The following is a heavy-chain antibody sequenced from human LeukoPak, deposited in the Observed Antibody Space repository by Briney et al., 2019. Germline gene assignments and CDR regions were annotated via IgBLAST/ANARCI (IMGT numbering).Heavy chain of an antibody. J-gene: IGHJ2*01. CDR2: ISGSGGST. Sequence: GGSLRLSCAASGFTFFSYPMNWVRQAPGKGLEWVSAISGSGGSTYYADSVKGRLTISRDNPKHTLYLQMNSLRAEDTAVYYCARDGEPRLDWYFDLWGRGTLVSVSS. V-gene: IGHV3-23*01. CDR1: GFTFFSYP. CDR3: ARDGEPRLDWYFDL. D-gene: IGHD2-21*01.